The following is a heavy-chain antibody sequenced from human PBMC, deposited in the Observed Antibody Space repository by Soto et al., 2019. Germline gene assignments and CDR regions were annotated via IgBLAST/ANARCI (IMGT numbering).Heavy chain of an antibody. CDR3: ARGGGRWVGATLGAFDI. J-gene: IGHJ3*02. Sequence: QVQLQEWGPGLVKPSQTLSLTCTVSGGSISSGDYYWSWIRQPPGKGLEWIGHIYYSGSTYYNPSLKSRVTISVDTSNNQFTLKLSSVTAPDTAVYYCARGGGRWVGATLGAFDIWGQGTMVTVSS. V-gene: IGHV4-30-4*01. CDR1: GGSISSGDYY. CDR2: IYYSGST. D-gene: IGHD1-26*01.